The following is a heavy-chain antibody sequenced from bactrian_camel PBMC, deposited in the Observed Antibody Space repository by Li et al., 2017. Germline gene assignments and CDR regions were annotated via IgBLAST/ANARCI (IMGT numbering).Heavy chain of an antibody. CDR2: DNGVGDLT. D-gene: IGHD2*01. V-gene: IGHV3S1*01. CDR3: AAKSGQCSRMVTATWQY. J-gene: IGHJ4*01. CDR1: GFTFTNYW. Sequence: HVQLVESGGGLVQPGGSLRLSCTASGFTFTNYWMYWVRQAPGKGLEWVGEDNGVGDLTYYADDSVKGRFTMSRDSAKNILYLQMNSLKPEDTAMYYCAAKSGQCSRMVTATWQYWGQGTQVTVS.